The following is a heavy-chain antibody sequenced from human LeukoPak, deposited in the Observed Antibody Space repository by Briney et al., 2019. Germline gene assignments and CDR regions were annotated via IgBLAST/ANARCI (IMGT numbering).Heavy chain of an antibody. D-gene: IGHD6-13*01. J-gene: IGHJ4*02. CDR2: INHSGST. CDR3: ARGSSWYTLYYFDY. CDR1: GGSFSGYY. Sequence: PSETLSLTCAVYGGSFSGYYWSWIRQPPGKGLEWIGEINHSGSTNYNPSLKSRVTISVDPSKNQFSLKLSPVTAADTAVYYCARGSSWYTLYYFDYWGQGTLVTVSS. V-gene: IGHV4-34*01.